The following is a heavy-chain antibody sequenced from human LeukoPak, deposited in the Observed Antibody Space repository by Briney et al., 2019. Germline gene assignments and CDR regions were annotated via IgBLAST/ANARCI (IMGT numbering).Heavy chain of an antibody. Sequence: SETLSLTCTVSGGSISSSSYYWGWIRQPPGKGLEWIGSILYSGSTYYNPSLKSRVTMSADASRNQFSLKLNSVTAADTAVYYCARRPLATTGEFDPWGREPWSPSPQ. CDR3: ARRPLATTGEFDP. D-gene: IGHD7-27*01. V-gene: IGHV4-39*01. CDR1: GGSISSSSYY. CDR2: ILYSGST. J-gene: IGHJ5*02.